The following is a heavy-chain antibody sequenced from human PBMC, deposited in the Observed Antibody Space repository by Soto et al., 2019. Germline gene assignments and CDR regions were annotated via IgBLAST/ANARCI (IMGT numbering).Heavy chain of an antibody. J-gene: IGHJ6*02. D-gene: IGHD3-9*01. CDR1: GFTFSNYA. Sequence: PGGSLRLSCAASGFTFSNYAMHWVRQAPGKGLEWVAVISHDGSNKYYADSVKGRFTISRDNSKNTLYLQMNSLRAEDTAVHYCAKGTEDILTGYYYYQYGMDVWGQGTTVTVSS. CDR3: AKGTEDILTGYYYYQYGMDV. V-gene: IGHV3-30*18. CDR2: ISHDGSNK.